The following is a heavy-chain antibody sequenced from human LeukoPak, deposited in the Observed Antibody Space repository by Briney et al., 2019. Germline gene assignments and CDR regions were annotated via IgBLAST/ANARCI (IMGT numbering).Heavy chain of an antibody. CDR3: AKDTGQYYYGSGSFH. CDR2: IRYDGSNK. CDR1: GFTFSSYG. V-gene: IGHV3-30*02. D-gene: IGHD3-10*01. J-gene: IGHJ4*02. Sequence: PGGSLRLSCAASGFTFSSYGMHWVRQAPGKGLEWVAFIRYDGSNKYYADSVKGRFTISRDNSKNTLFLQMNSLRAEDTAVYYCAKDTGQYYYGSGSFHWGQGTLVTVSS.